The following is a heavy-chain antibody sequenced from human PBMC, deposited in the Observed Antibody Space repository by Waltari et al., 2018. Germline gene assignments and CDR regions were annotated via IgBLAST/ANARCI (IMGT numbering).Heavy chain of an antibody. CDR3: AKLVFRDYWYIDL. CDR1: GFTFCSYD. Sequence: EVQLLASGGGLVQPGGSLRLSCAASGFTFCSYDMSWVRQAPGKGLEWVSGIRGIGFSTYYADSVKGRFTISRDNSKNTLYLQMNSLRAEDTAVYYCAKLVFRDYWYIDLWGRGTLVTVSS. V-gene: IGHV3-23*01. J-gene: IGHJ2*01. CDR2: IRGIGFST.